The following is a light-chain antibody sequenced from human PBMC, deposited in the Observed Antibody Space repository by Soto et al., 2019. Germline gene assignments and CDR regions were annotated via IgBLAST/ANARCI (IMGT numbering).Light chain of an antibody. CDR3: QQYDSYPWT. CDR2: DAS. CDR1: QSISSF. V-gene: IGKV1-5*01. J-gene: IGKJ1*01. Sequence: DIQMTQSPSSLSASVGDRVTITCRASQSISSFLNWYQQKPGKAPKLLIYDASSLESGVPSRFSGSGSGTEFTLTISSLQPDEFTPDYCQQYDSYPWTFAQGTKLDIK.